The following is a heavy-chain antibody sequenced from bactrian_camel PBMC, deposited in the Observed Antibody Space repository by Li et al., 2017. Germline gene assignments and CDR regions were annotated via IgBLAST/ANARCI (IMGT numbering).Heavy chain of an antibody. Sequence: HVQLVESGGGSVQAGGSLRLSCAASGYTYSSGYLGWFRQAPGKEENLVSLRRDGTTVYSDSVKGRFTISQDRTKNILYLQMNDLKDEDTGMYYCAADTSRNYCALYEIPDFPYYSKGTQVTVS. CDR1: GYTYSSGY. CDR2: LRRDGTT. V-gene: IGHV3-3*01. D-gene: IGHD2*01. J-gene: IGHJ4*01.